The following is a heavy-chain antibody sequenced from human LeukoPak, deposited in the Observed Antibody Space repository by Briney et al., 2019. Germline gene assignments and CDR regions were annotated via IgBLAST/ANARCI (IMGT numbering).Heavy chain of an antibody. CDR3: ATRGVVYSNYITGFFDY. CDR2: INAGNGNT. CDR1: GYTFTSYA. V-gene: IGHV1-3*01. Sequence: GASVKVSCKASGYTFTSYAMHWVRQAPRQRLEWMGWINAGNGNTKYSQKFQGRVTMTEDTSTDTAYMELSSLRSEDTAVYYCATRGVVYSNYITGFFDYWGQGTLVTVSS. D-gene: IGHD4-11*01. J-gene: IGHJ4*02.